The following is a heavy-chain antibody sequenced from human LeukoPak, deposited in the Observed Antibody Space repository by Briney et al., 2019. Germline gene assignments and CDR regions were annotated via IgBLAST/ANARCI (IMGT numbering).Heavy chain of an antibody. CDR2: ISGSSSTV. D-gene: IGHD2-21*02. Sequence: GGSLRLSCAASGFTFTTYSMNWVRQAPGKGLEWVSYISGSSSTVSYADSVKGRLTISRDNAKNSLYLQMNSLRAEDTAVYYCARGGVVVTAMTAYDAFDIWGQGTMVTVSS. J-gene: IGHJ3*02. CDR3: ARGGVVVTAMTAYDAFDI. CDR1: GFTFTTYS. V-gene: IGHV3-48*04.